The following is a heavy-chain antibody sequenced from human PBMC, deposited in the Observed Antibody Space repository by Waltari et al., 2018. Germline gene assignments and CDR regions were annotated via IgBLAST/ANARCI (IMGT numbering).Heavy chain of an antibody. CDR3: ARVGGNYYYYMDV. Sequence: EVQLVESGGGLVQPGGSLRLSCVALGFTFSSYEVNWFRQAPGKGLEWISHISTSDSSIFYADSVKGRFTISRDNAKNSLYLQMNSLRGEDTAVYYCARVGGNYYYYMDVWGKGTTVTVSS. CDR2: ISTSDSSI. V-gene: IGHV3-48*03. D-gene: IGHD3-16*01. CDR1: GFTFSSYE. J-gene: IGHJ6*03.